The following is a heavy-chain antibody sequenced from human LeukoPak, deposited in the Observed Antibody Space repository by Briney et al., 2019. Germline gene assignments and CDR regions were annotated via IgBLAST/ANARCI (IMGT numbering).Heavy chain of an antibody. J-gene: IGHJ6*02. V-gene: IGHV3-64*02. D-gene: IGHD6-13*01. CDR1: GFTFSSYG. CDR2: ITPSGGNT. CDR3: ARRRDSAGYYYGVDV. Sequence: SGGSLRLSCAASGFTFSSYGMHWVRQAPGKGLEYVSAITPSGGNTFYAGSVKGRFTIFRDNSKNTLYLQMGGLRAEDMAVYYWARRRDSAGYYYGVDVWGQGTTVTVSS.